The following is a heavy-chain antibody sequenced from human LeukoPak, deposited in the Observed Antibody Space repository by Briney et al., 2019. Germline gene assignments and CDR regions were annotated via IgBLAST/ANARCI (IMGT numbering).Heavy chain of an antibody. CDR2: ISSSSSYI. D-gene: IGHD3-10*01. V-gene: IGHV3-21*01. CDR1: GFTFSSYW. CDR3: ARDPTMVRGVITYGMDV. J-gene: IGHJ6*02. Sequence: GGSLRLSCAASGFTFSSYWMHWVRHAPGKGLVWVSSISSSSSYIYYADSVKGRFTISRDNAKNPLYLQMNSLRAEDTAVYYCARDPTMVRGVITYGMDVWGQGTTVTVS.